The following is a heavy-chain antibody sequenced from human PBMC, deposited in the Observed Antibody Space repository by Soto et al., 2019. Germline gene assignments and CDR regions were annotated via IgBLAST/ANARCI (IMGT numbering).Heavy chain of an antibody. CDR3: ATARVPHSSGLDAFDI. V-gene: IGHV3-23*01. CDR2: IICRWGST. D-gene: IGHD6-19*01. J-gene: IGHJ3*02. CDR1: GCTFSSYA. Sequence: GSLRLSCAASGCTFSSYAMSWGRQAPGKGLEGVSAIICRWGSTYYADSGKGRCTISRDNSENTLYLQMNSLRAEDRAVYYCATARVPHSSGLDAFDIWGQGTLVTVSS.